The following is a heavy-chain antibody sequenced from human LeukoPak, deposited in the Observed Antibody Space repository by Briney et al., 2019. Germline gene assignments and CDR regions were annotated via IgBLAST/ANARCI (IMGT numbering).Heavy chain of an antibody. CDR2: ISAGGDDT. Sequence: GGSLRLSCAASGFTFSSYSMNWVRQAPGKGLEWVSGISAGGDDTYHADPPKGRFTISRDNSKNTLYLQMNSLRAEDTAEYYCAKSFLTTATGTGRAFDIWGQGTMVTVSS. CDR1: GFTFSSYS. D-gene: IGHD1-1*01. J-gene: IGHJ3*02. CDR3: AKSFLTTATGTGRAFDI. V-gene: IGHV3-23*01.